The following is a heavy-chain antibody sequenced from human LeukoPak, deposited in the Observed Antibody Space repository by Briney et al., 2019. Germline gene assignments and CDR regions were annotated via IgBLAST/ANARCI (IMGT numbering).Heavy chain of an antibody. D-gene: IGHD3-22*01. CDR1: GFTFSDYY. V-gene: IGHV3-11*06. Sequence: PGGSLRLSCAASGFTFSDYYMSWIRQAPGKGLEWVSYISSSSSYTNYADSVKGRFTISRDNSKNTLYLQMNSLRAEDTAVYYCARGSYYYDSSGHDALDYWGQGTLVTVSS. CDR3: ARGSYYYDSSGHDALDY. CDR2: ISSSSSYT. J-gene: IGHJ4*02.